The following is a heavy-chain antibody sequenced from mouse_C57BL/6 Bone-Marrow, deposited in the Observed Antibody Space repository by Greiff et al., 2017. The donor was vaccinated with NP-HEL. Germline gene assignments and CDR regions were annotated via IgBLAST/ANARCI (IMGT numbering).Heavy chain of an antibody. CDR3: ARPEDWDEFAY. CDR2: ISSGSSTI. CDR1: GFTFSDYG. J-gene: IGHJ3*01. V-gene: IGHV5-17*01. Sequence: EVQLVESGGGLVKPGGSLKLSCAASGFTFSDYGMHWVRQAPEKGLEWVAYISSGSSTIYYADTVKGRFTISRDNAKNTLFLQMTSLRSEDTAMYYCARPEDWDEFAYWGQGTLVTVSA. D-gene: IGHD4-1*01.